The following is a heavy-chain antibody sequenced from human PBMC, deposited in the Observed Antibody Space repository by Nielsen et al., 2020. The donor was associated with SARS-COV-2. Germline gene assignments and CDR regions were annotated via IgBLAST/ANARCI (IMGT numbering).Heavy chain of an antibody. D-gene: IGHD6-19*01. CDR3: AKLSGYSSGWYGGSY. J-gene: IGHJ4*02. CDR2: ISGSGGST. CDR1: GFTFSSYA. Sequence: GRSLRLSCAASGFTFSSYALSWVRQAPGKGLEWVSAISGSGGSTYYADSVKGRFTISRDNSKDTLYLHMNSLRAEDTAVYYCAKLSGYSSGWYGGSYWGQGTLVTVSS. V-gene: IGHV3-23*01.